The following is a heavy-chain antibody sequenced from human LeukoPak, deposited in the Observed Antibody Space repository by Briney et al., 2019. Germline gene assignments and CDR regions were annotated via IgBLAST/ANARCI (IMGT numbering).Heavy chain of an antibody. V-gene: IGHV4-59*12. CDR1: GGSISSYY. J-gene: IGHJ4*02. Sequence: SETLSLTCTVSGGSISSYYWSWIRQPPGKGLEWIGYIYYSGSTNYNPSLKSRVSISVDTSKNQFSLKLSSVTAADTAVYYCARGRIMITFGGVIVRYYFDYWGQGTLVTVSS. D-gene: IGHD3-16*02. CDR3: ARGRIMITFGGVIVRYYFDY. CDR2: IYYSGST.